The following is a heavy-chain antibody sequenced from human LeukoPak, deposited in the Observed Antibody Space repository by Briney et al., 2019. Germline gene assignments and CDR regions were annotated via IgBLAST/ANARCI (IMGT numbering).Heavy chain of an antibody. CDR3: VKGDWGDL. CDR1: GFRFGEYT. CDR2: INFSGTET. Sequence: GGSLRLSCAVSGFRFGEYTMTWVRRAPGKGLEWVSTINFSGTETHYADSVKGRFTISRDNSKNTLFLQLSSLGGEDTAIYYCVKGDWGDLWGQGTVVTVSS. V-gene: IGHV3-23*01. J-gene: IGHJ5*02.